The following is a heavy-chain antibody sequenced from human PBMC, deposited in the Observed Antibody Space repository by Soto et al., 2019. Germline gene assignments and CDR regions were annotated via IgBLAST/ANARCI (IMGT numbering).Heavy chain of an antibody. CDR3: SSSSGRSWYFDR. V-gene: IGHV1-18*01. CDR2: ISPYNGNT. D-gene: IGHD6-6*01. CDR1: GYTFTSYG. J-gene: IGHJ2*01. Sequence: GASVKVSCKASGYTFTSYGISWVRQAPGQGLEWMGIISPYNGNTNYAQKFQGRVTMTRDTSTNTVYMELSSLRSEDTAVYYCSSSSGRSWYFDRWGRATLVTVSS.